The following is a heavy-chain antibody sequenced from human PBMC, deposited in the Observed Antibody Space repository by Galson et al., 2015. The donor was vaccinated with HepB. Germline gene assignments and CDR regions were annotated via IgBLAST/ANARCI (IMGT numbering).Heavy chain of an antibody. Sequence: RLSCAASGFTFSSYAMHWVRQAPGKGLEWVAVISYDGSNKYYADSVKGRFTISRDNSKNTLYLQMNSLRAEDTAVYYCAREETFLPLYYYGSEGCFDYWGQGTLVTVSS. CDR1: GFTFSSYA. CDR2: ISYDGSNK. CDR3: AREETFLPLYYYGSEGCFDY. J-gene: IGHJ4*02. D-gene: IGHD3-10*01. V-gene: IGHV3-30*04.